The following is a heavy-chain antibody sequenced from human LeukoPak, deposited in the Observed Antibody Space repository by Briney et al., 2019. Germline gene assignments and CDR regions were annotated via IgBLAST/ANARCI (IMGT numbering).Heavy chain of an antibody. CDR1: GFTFSSYA. J-gene: IGHJ4*02. CDR2: ISYDGSNK. D-gene: IGHD5-12*01. Sequence: GGSLRLSCAASGFTFSSYAMHWVRQAPGKGLEWVAVISYDGSNKYYADSVKGRFTISRDNSKNTLYLQMNSLRAEDTAVYYCATTTIRLGFWGQGTLVTVSS. V-gene: IGHV3-30*04. CDR3: ATTTIRLGF.